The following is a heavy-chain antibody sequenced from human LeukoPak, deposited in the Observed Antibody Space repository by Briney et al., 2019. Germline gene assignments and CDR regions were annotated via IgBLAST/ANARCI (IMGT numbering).Heavy chain of an antibody. CDR3: AREGVFTNYYGMDV. J-gene: IGHJ6*02. CDR2: ISSSSSYI. V-gene: IGHV3-21*01. D-gene: IGHD2-2*01. CDR1: GFTFSSYS. Sequence: GGSLRLSCAASGFTFSSYSMNWVRQAPGKGLEWVSSISSSSSYIYYADSVKGRFTISRDNAKNSLYLQMNSLRAEDTAVYYCAREGVFTNYYGMDVWGQGTTVTVSS.